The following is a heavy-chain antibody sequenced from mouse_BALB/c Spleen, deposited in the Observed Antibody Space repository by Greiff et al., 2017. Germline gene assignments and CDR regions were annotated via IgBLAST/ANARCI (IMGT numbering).Heavy chain of an antibody. CDR3: AREGPSTMITTKGLYAMDY. V-gene: IGHV5-6-3*01. CDR1: GFTFSSYG. J-gene: IGHJ4*01. D-gene: IGHD2-4*01. Sequence: EVQRVESGGGLVQPGGSLKLSCAASGFTFSSYGMSWVRQTPDKRLELVATINSNGGSTYYPDSVKGRFTISRDNAKNTLYLQMSSLKSEDTAMYYCAREGPSTMITTKGLYAMDYWGQGTSVTVSS. CDR2: INSNGGST.